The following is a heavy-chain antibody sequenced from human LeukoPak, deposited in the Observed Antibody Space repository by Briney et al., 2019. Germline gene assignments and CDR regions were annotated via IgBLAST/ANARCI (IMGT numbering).Heavy chain of an antibody. Sequence: SETLSLTCAVYGGSFSGYDWCWIRQPPGKGLEWIGEINHSGSTNYNPSLKSRVTISVDTSKNQFSLKLSSVTAADTAVYYCARASLAKGDYWGQGTLVTVSS. CDR1: GGSFSGYD. J-gene: IGHJ4*02. V-gene: IGHV4-34*01. CDR3: ARASLAKGDY. CDR2: INHSGST.